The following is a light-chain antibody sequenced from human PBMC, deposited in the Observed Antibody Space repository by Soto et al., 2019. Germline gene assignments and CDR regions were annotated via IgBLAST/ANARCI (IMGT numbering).Light chain of an antibody. V-gene: IGKV1-12*01. CDR1: QRVSSY. J-gene: IGKJ4*01. Sequence: EIAMTQSPASLPVSLGDRVTLSCRASQRVSSYFAWYQQKPGKAPTLLIYGASRWATGIPARFSGSGSGTDFTLTISSLQSEDFAIYYCQQANNFPHTFGRGTKLEIK. CDR2: GAS. CDR3: QQANNFPHT.